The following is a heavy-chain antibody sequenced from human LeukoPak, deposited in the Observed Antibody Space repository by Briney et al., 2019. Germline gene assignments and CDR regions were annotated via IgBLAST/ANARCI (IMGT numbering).Heavy chain of an antibody. CDR1: GFTFSDYY. J-gene: IGHJ3*02. D-gene: IGHD3-22*01. CDR2: ISSSGSTI. V-gene: IGHV3-11*04. CDR3: ARDHYYDSSGYLPDAFDI. Sequence: PGGSLRVYCAASGFTFSDYYMSWIRQAPGKGLEWVSYISSSGSTIYYADSMKGRFTISRDNAKNSLYLQMNSLRAEDTAVYYCARDHYYDSSGYLPDAFDIWGQGTMVTVSS.